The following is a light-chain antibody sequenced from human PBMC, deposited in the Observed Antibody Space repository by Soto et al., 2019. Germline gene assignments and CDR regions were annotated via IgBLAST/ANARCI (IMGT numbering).Light chain of an antibody. Sequence: DIQMTQSPSSLSASVGDRVTITCWASQDISNYVAWYQQKPGNVPKLLIYAASTLQSGVPSRFSGSGSGTDFTLTISSLQPEDVATYYYQKYHSVPPWTFGQGTKVEIK. CDR3: QKYHSVPPWT. J-gene: IGKJ1*01. CDR1: QDISNY. CDR2: AAS. V-gene: IGKV1-27*01.